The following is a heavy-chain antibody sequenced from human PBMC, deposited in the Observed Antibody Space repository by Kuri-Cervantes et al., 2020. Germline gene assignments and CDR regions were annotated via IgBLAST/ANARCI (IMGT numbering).Heavy chain of an antibody. D-gene: IGHD4-17*01. CDR3: ASHGDYVLRLDWYFDL. CDR1: GYTFTNYL. V-gene: IGHV1-3*01. Sequence: ASVKVSCKASGYTFTNYLMHWVRQAPGQSLEWTGWINVGNVNTKYSQKFQGRVTITRDTSASTAYMELSSLRSEDTAVYYCASHGDYVLRLDWYFDLWGRGTLVTVS. CDR2: INVGNVNT. J-gene: IGHJ2*01.